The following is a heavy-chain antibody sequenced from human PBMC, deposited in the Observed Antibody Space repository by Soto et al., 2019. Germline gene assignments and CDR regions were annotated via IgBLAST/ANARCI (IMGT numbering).Heavy chain of an antibody. D-gene: IGHD6-13*01. V-gene: IGHV1-69*13. CDR1: GGTFSSYA. J-gene: IGHJ3*02. Sequence: SVKVSCKASGGTFSSYAISWVRQAPGQGLEWMGGIIPIFGTANYAQKFQGRVTITADESTSTAYMELSSLRSEDTAVYYCARGGIAAAGPPDAFDTWGQGTMVTVSS. CDR3: ARGGIAAAGPPDAFDT. CDR2: IIPIFGTA.